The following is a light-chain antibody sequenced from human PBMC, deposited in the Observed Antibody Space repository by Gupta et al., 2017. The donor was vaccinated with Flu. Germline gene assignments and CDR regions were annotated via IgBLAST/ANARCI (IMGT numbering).Light chain of an antibody. CDR2: DAS. CDR3: QQRSNGPPSYS. V-gene: IGKV3-11*01. J-gene: IGKJ2*03. CDR1: QSVSSY. Sequence: EIVLTQSPATLSLSPGERATLSCRASQSVSSYLAWYQQKPGQAPRLLIYDASNRATGIPARFSGSGSGTDVTLTISSLEPEDFAVYYCQQRSNGPPSYSFGQGTKLEIK.